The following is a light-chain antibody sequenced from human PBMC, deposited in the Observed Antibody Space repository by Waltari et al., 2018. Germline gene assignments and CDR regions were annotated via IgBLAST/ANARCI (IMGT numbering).Light chain of an antibody. V-gene: IGLV1-51*01. CDR3: GTWDSSLRGGV. CDR1: SPNCGNNY. J-gene: IGLJ2*01. CDR2: DNN. Sequence: QSVLTQPPSVSAAPGQKVTIPCPGSSPNCGNNYVAWYQQFPGTAPKLLIYDNNKRPSGIPDRFSGSKSGTSATLGITGLQTGDEADYYCGTWDSSLRGGVFGGGTKLTVL.